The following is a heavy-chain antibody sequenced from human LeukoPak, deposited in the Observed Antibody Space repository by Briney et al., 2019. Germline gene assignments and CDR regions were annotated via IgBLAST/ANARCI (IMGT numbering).Heavy chain of an antibody. CDR3: TSLRFDY. CDR1: GFTFSSYD. Sequence: GGSLRLSCAASGFTFSSYDINWVRQAPGKGLEWVSGISNSGGYTYYADSVKGRFAISRDNSRNTVYLLMNSLRGEDTAVYYCTSLRFDYWGQGTLVTVSS. V-gene: IGHV3-23*01. J-gene: IGHJ4*02. CDR2: ISNSGGYT.